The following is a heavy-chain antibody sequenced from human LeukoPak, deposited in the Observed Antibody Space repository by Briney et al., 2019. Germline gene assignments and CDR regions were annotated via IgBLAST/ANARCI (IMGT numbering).Heavy chain of an antibody. D-gene: IGHD6-19*01. V-gene: IGHV4-31*03. Sequence: SETLFLTCTVSGGSISSGGYYWSWIRQHPGKGLEWIGYIYYSGSTYYNPSLKSRVTISVDTSKNQFSLKLSSVTAADTAVYYCARYQWLSGYDYWGQGTLVTVSS. CDR3: ARYQWLSGYDY. CDR1: GGSISSGGYY. J-gene: IGHJ4*02. CDR2: IYYSGST.